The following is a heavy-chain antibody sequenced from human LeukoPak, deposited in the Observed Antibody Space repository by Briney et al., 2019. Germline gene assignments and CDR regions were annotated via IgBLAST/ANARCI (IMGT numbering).Heavy chain of an antibody. D-gene: IGHD3-22*01. CDR3: ASGYYDSSGYPDAFDI. J-gene: IGHJ3*02. CDR1: GYTFTSYD. V-gene: IGHV1-8*03. CDR2: MNPNSGNT. Sequence: ASVKVSCKASGYTFTSYDINWVRQATGQGLEWMGWMNPNSGNTGYAQKFQGRVTITRNTSISTAYMELSSLRSEDTAVYYCASGYYDSSGYPDAFDIWGQGTMVTVSS.